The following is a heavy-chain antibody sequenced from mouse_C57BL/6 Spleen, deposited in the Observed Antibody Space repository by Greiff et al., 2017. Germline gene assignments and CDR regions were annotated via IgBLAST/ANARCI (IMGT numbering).Heavy chain of an antibody. CDR3: ARGDYYYGSSSWFAY. J-gene: IGHJ3*01. Sequence: EVKLQESGPGMVKPSQSLSLTCTVTGYSITSGYDWHWIRHFPGNKLEWMGYISYSGSTNYNPSLKSRISITHDTSKNHFFLKLNSVTTEDTATYYCARGDYYYGSSSWFAYWGQGTLVTVSA. V-gene: IGHV3-1*01. D-gene: IGHD1-1*01. CDR1: GYSITSGYD. CDR2: ISYSGST.